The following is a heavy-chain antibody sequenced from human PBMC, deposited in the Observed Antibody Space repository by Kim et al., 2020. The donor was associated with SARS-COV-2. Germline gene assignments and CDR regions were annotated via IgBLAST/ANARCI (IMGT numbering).Heavy chain of an antibody. D-gene: IGHD2-2*02. J-gene: IGHJ4*02. V-gene: IGHV3-11*06. Sequence: GRFTISRDNAKNSLYLQMNSLRAEDTAVYYCARDLGLYCSSTSCYTPIGYWGQGTLVTVSS. CDR3: ARDLGLYCSSTSCYTPIGY.